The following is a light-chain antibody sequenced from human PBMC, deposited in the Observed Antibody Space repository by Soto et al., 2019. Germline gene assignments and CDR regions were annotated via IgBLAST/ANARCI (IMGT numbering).Light chain of an antibody. CDR1: SSNIGSDT. J-gene: IGLJ1*01. CDR3: AAWGDSLNGYV. V-gene: IGLV1-44*01. CDR2: ANN. Sequence: VLTQPPSASGTPGQRVTISCSGSSSNIGSDTVNWYQQLPGTAPKLLIHANNQRPSGVPDRFSGSKSGTSASLAISWLQSEEADYYCAAWGDSLNGYVFGTGTKVTVL.